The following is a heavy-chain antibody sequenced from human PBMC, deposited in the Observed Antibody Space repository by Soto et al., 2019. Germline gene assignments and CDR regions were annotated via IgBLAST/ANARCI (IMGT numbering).Heavy chain of an antibody. J-gene: IGHJ6*03. CDR3: ASHPPYDFWSGYYLDYMDV. CDR2: ISSSSSYI. Sequence: GSLRLSCAASGFTFSSYSMNWVRQAPGKGLEWVSSISSSSSYIYYADSVKGRFTISRDNAKNSLYLQMNSLRAEDTAVYYCASHPPYDFWSGYYLDYMDVWGKGTTVTVSS. D-gene: IGHD3-3*01. CDR1: GFTFSSYS. V-gene: IGHV3-21*01.